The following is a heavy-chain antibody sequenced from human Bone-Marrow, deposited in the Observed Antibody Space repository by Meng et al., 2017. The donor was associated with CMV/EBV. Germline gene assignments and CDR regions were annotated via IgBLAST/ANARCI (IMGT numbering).Heavy chain of an antibody. CDR1: GDSISGTSYY. CDR2: ISYGAAT. V-gene: IGHV4-39*07. D-gene: IGHD3-16*02. CDR3: AKAGETILVIVFDP. J-gene: IGHJ5*02. Sequence: SETLTLTCTVSGDSISGTSYYWGWIRQAPGKGLEGIGSISYGAATHYNPSLKSRVTISLDKPKNQFSLRLNSVTAADTATYYCAKAGETILVIVFDPWGQGTLVTVSS.